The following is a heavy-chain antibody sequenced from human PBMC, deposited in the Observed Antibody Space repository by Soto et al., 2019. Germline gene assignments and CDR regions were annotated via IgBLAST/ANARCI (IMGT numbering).Heavy chain of an antibody. J-gene: IGHJ2*01. Sequence: EEHLLESGGGLVQPGGSLTLSCAASGFILSNYAMTWVRQAPGKGLEWVSSIVASGDITKDADSVKGRFTISRDTSKNTLYLQMHSLRAEDTATYYCVKGGVNPWHFDLWSRGTLVAVS. CDR3: VKGGVNPWHFDL. V-gene: IGHV3-23*01. CDR2: IVASGDIT. CDR1: GFILSNYA.